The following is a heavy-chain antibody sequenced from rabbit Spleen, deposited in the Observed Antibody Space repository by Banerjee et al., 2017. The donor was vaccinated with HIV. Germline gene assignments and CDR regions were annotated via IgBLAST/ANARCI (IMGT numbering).Heavy chain of an antibody. J-gene: IGHJ2*01. V-gene: IGHV1S45*01. CDR2: INASTGKP. D-gene: IGHD1-1*01. Sequence: QEQLVESGGGLVQPEGSLTLTCKASGFSFSDRDVMCWVRQAPGKGLEWIACINASTGKPVYATWASGRFTISRTSSTTVTLQMTSLTAADTATYFCARNYVTAFDPWGPGTLVTVS. CDR3: ARNYVTAFDP. CDR1: GFSFSDRDV.